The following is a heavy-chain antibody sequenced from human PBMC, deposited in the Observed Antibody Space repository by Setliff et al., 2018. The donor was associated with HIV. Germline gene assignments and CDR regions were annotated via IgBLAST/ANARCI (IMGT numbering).Heavy chain of an antibody. CDR1: AVSIGGYS. D-gene: IGHD3-10*01. Sequence: SETLSLTCTVSAVSIGGYSWSWIRQSPGKGLEWIGSIYSTDTTNHNPSLKSRVTISVDTSKNQFSLKLSSVTAADTAVYYCAREGGKLWFGELLYAFDIWGQGTMVTVSS. J-gene: IGHJ3*02. CDR2: IYSTDTT. V-gene: IGHV4-4*09. CDR3: AREGGKLWFGELLYAFDI.